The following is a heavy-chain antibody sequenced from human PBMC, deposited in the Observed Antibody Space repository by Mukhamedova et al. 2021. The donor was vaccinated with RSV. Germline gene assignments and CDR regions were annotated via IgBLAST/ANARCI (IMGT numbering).Heavy chain of an antibody. CDR3: ARVPPLTGYFDW. D-gene: IGHD7-27*01. J-gene: IGHJ4*02. CDR2: IRKKTNSYTT. Sequence: GLEWIGRIRKKTNSYTTEYAASVKGRFTISRDDSKNSLYLQMNSLQTEDTAVYYCARVPPLTGYFDWSGQGTLVTVSS. V-gene: IGHV3-72*01.